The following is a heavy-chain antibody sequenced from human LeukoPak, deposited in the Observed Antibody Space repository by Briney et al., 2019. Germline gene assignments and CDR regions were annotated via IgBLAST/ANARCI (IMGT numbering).Heavy chain of an antibody. CDR2: IYTIGST. V-gene: IGHV4-4*07. D-gene: IGHD1-26*01. J-gene: IGHJ3*02. Sequence: AETLSLTCTVSGGSISSYYWIWTRQPAGKGLGWIGRIYTIGSTNYNPSLKTRVTMSVDTSKNQFSLKLISVTPADAAVYYCARGEAEDPGRALDIWGQGTMVTVSS. CDR3: ARGEAEDPGRALDI. CDR1: GGSISSYY.